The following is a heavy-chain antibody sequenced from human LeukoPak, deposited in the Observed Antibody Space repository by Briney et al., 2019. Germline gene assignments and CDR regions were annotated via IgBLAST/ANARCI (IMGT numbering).Heavy chain of an antibody. Sequence: SETLSLTCTVSGYSISSGYYWGWIRQPPGKGLEWIGEINHSGSTNYNPSLKSRVTISVDTSKNQFSLKLSSVTAADTAVYYCARGRLLWFGELRDFDYWGQGTLVTVSS. CDR2: INHSGST. J-gene: IGHJ4*02. D-gene: IGHD3-10*01. CDR3: ARGRLLWFGELRDFDY. V-gene: IGHV4-38-2*02. CDR1: GYSISSGYY.